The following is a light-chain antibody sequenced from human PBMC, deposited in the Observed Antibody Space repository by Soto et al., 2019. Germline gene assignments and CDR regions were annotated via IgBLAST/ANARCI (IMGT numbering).Light chain of an antibody. CDR1: SSDVGGYNY. CDR3: SSYTSSSTPYV. V-gene: IGLV2-14*01. J-gene: IGLJ1*01. Sequence: QSVLTQPASVSGSPGQSITISCTGTSSDVGGYNYVSWYQQHPVKAPKLMIYDVTNRPSGASDRFPGSKSGNTASLTISGLQAEDEADYYCSSYTSSSTPYVFGTGTKVTVL. CDR2: DVT.